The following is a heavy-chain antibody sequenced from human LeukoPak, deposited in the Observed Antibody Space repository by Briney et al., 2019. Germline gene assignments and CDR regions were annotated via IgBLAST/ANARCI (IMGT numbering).Heavy chain of an antibody. V-gene: IGHV1-18*01. CDR2: ISAYNGNT. CDR3: AREDNTVAGPRGSFDY. D-gene: IGHD6-19*01. CDR1: GYTFTSYG. Sequence: ASVKVSCKASGYTFTSYGISWVRQAPGQGLEWKGWISAYNGNTNYAQKLQGRVTMTTDTSTSTAYMELRSLRSDDTAVYYCAREDNTVAGPRGSFDYWGQGTLVTVSS. J-gene: IGHJ4*02.